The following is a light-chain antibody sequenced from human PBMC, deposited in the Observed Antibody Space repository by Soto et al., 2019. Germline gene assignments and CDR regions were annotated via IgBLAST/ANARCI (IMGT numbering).Light chain of an antibody. CDR2: GAS. CDR1: QSVSSSY. V-gene: IGKV3-20*01. Sequence: EIVLTQSPGTLSLSPGERATLSCRASQSVSSSYLAWYQQKPGQAPRLLIYGASSRATGIPNRFSGSGSGTVFTLTISRLEPEDFAVYYCQQDGSSTWTFGQGTKVEIK. J-gene: IGKJ1*01. CDR3: QQDGSSTWT.